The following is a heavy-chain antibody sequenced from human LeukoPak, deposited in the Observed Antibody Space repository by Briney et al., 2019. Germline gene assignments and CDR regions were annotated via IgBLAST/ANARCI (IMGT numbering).Heavy chain of an antibody. CDR1: GFMFSTYW. D-gene: IGHD6-25*01. CDR2: IKADGSEK. V-gene: IGHV3-7*01. Sequence: GGSLRLSCAASGFMFSTYWMTWVRQAPGKGLEWVATIKADGSEKYYVDSVKGRFPISRDNTKNLLYLQMNSPRGEDAAVYYCGGFGYEAAVDLWGQGALVTVSS. J-gene: IGHJ4*02. CDR3: GGFGYEAAVDL.